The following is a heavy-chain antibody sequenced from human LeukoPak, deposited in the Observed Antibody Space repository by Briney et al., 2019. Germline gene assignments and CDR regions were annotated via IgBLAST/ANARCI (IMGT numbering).Heavy chain of an antibody. CDR1: GYTFTGYY. CDR2: INPKSGGT. D-gene: IGHD3-3*01. V-gene: IGHV1-2*02. J-gene: IGHJ4*02. Sequence: LVTVSCKASGYTFTGYYMHWVRQAPGQGLEWMGWINPKSGGTNCAQKFRGRVTMTRDPSISTAYLELTSLTSDDAAVYLCARDNSSYFFGPIDYWGQGALVTVS. CDR3: ARDNSSYFFGPIDY.